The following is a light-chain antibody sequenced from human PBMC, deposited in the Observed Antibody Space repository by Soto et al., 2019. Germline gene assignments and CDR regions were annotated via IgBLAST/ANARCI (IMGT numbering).Light chain of an antibody. J-gene: IGKJ1*01. CDR3: QQYGSSRA. CDR2: GAS. Sequence: DIVLTQSPGTLSLSPGERATLSCRASQSLSSNFLAWYQQKPGQAPRLLIYGASKRATGIPDRFSGSGSETDFTLTISGLGPEDFAVYYCQQYGSSRAFGQGTKVDIK. CDR1: QSLSSNF. V-gene: IGKV3-20*01.